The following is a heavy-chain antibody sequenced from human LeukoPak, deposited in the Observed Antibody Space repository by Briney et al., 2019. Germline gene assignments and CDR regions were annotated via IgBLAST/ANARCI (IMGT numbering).Heavy chain of an antibody. CDR1: GGSISSGDYY. D-gene: IGHD3/OR15-3a*01. CDR3: ARVMTGYYTRFDY. CDR2: IYYSGST. V-gene: IGHV4-30-4*01. J-gene: IGHJ4*02. Sequence: SETLSLTCTVSGGSISSGDYYWSWIRQPPGKGLEWIGYIYYSGSTYYNPSLKSRVTISVDTSKNQFSLKLSSVTAADTAVYYCARVMTGYYTRFDYWGQGTLVTVSS.